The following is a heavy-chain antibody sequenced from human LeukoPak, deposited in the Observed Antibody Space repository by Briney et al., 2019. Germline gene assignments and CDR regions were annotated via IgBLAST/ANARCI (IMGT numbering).Heavy chain of an antibody. V-gene: IGHV4-39*07. Sequence: SETLSLTCTVSGGSISSSSYYWGWIRQPPGKGLEWIGSIYYSGSTYYNPSLKSRVTISVDTSKNQFSLKLSSVTAADTAVYYCASLPTYYYDSSGPSNFDYWGQGTLVTVSS. CDR3: ASLPTYYYDSSGPSNFDY. D-gene: IGHD3-22*01. CDR2: IYYSGST. CDR1: GGSISSSSYY. J-gene: IGHJ4*02.